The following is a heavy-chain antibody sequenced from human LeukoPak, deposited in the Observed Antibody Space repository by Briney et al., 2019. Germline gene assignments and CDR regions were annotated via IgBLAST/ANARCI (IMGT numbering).Heavy chain of an antibody. Sequence: ASVKVSCKASGYTFTGYYMHWVRQAPGQGLEWMGRINPNSGGTNYAQKFQGRVTMTRDTSISTAYMELSRLRSDDTAVYYCASNWNYSYFSGAFDIWGQGTLVTVSS. CDR1: GYTFTGYY. CDR3: ASNWNYSYFSGAFDI. V-gene: IGHV1-2*06. J-gene: IGHJ3*02. CDR2: INPNSGGT. D-gene: IGHD1-7*01.